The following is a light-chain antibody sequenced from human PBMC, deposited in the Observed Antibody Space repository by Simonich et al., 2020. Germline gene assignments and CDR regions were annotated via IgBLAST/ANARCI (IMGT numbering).Light chain of an antibody. V-gene: IGLV6-57*01. CDR3: QSYDSSNWV. Sequence: NFMLTQPHSVSESPGKTVTISCTRSSGSIASNYVQWYLQRPGSSPTPVCYEDNQRPSGVPARFSGSIDSSSTSASLTISGLKTEDEADYYCQSYDSSNWVFGGGTKLTVL. CDR2: EDN. CDR1: SGSIASNY. J-gene: IGLJ3*02.